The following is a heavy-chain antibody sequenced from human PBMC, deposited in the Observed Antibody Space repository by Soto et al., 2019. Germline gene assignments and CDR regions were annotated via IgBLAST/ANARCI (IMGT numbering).Heavy chain of an antibody. CDR2: INAGNGNT. Sequence: QVQLVQSGAEVKKPGASVKVSCKSSGYTFTSYAMHWVRQAPGQRLEWMGWINAGNGNTKYSQKFQGRVTITRDTSASTDYMELSSLRSEDTAVYSCARVLRPITGTAPYDYWGQGTLVTVSS. D-gene: IGHD1-20*01. CDR3: ARVLRPITGTAPYDY. V-gene: IGHV1-3*01. J-gene: IGHJ4*02. CDR1: GYTFTSYA.